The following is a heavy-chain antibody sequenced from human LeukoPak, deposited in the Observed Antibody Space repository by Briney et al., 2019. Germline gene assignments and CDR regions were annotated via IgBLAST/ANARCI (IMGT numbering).Heavy chain of an antibody. D-gene: IGHD5-12*01. V-gene: IGHV3-30*03. CDR2: ISYDGSNK. J-gene: IGHJ4*02. Sequence: GGSLRLSCAASGFTFSSYGMHWVRQAPGKGLEWVAVISYDGSNKYYADSVKGRFTISRDNSKNTLYLQMNNLRGEDTAVYYCARGISGYSGYDYWGQGTLVTVSS. CDR3: ARGISGYSGYDY. CDR1: GFTFSSYG.